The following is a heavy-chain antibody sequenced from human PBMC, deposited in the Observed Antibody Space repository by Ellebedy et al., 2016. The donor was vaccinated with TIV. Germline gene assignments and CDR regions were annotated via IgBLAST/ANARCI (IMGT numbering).Heavy chain of an antibody. CDR2: INPKTGDI. D-gene: IGHD3-10*01. V-gene: IGHV1-2*02. CDR1: GYIFTDHR. J-gene: IGHJ4*02. Sequence: AASVKVSCKASGYIFTDHRVDWVRQAPGQGLEWMGWINPKTGDIHYVQRFQGGVTMTRDTSITTVYMELDRLTSDDTAVYYCARDRMGSYEYWGQGTRVTVSS. CDR3: ARDRMGSYEY.